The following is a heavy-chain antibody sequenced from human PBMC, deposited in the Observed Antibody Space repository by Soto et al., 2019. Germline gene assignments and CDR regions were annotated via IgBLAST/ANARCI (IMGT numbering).Heavy chain of an antibody. J-gene: IGHJ6*02. CDR3: AREATTGSYYYYGMDV. V-gene: IGHV4-61*01. CDR2: IYYSGST. D-gene: IGHD4-4*01. CDR1: GGSVSSGSYY. Sequence: QVQLQESGPGLVKPSETLSLTCTVSGGSVSSGSYYWSWIRQPPGKGLEWIGYIYYSGSTNYNPSLKSRVTISVDTSKNRFSLKLSSVTAADTAVYYCAREATTGSYYYYGMDVWGQGTTVTVSS.